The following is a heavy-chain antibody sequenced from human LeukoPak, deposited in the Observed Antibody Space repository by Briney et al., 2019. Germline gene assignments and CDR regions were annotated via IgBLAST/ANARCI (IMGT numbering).Heavy chain of an antibody. D-gene: IGHD1-1*01. V-gene: IGHV1-18*01. CDR3: ARDWDSRNDYFDP. CDR2: TSAHNDDT. J-gene: IGHJ4*02. Sequence: WASVKVSCKASGYTFTSYGISWVRQAPGQGLEWMGWTSAHNDDTNYAETLQGRLTMTTDISTSTAYMELTSLRPDDTAVYYCARDWDSRNDYFDPWGQGTLVIVSS. CDR1: GYTFTSYG.